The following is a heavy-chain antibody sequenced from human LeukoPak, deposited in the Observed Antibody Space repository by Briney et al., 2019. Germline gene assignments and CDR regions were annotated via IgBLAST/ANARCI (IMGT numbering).Heavy chain of an antibody. CDR3: ARGPPSGSYRYNWFDP. D-gene: IGHD1-26*01. CDR2: INPNSGGT. CDR1: GYTFTGYY. V-gene: IGHV1-2*02. J-gene: IGHJ5*02. Sequence: GASVKVSCKASGYTFTGYYMHWVRQAPGQGLEWMGWINPNSGGTNYAQKFQGRVTMTRDTSISTAYMELSRLRSDDTAVYYCARGPPSGSYRYNWFDPWGQGTLVTVSS.